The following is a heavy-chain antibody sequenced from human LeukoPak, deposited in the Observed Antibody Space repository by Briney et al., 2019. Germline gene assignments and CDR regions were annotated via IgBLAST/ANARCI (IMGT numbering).Heavy chain of an antibody. CDR2: IYYTRST. J-gene: IGHJ6*03. CDR1: GASISSYY. D-gene: IGHD6-13*01. CDR3: ARQGQQLAGLHHYFYMDV. Sequence: PSETLSLTCTVSGASISSYYWSWVRQPPGKGLEGVGYIYYTRSTSYNPSLKSRVTISVDTSKHQFSLALSSVTASDTAVYFCARQGQQLAGLHHYFYMDVWGKGTTVTVSS. V-gene: IGHV4-59*08.